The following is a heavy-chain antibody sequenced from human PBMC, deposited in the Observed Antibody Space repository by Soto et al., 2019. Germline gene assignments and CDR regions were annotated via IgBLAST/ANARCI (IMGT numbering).Heavy chain of an antibody. Sequence: GGSLILSCAASGFTFSSHWMHWVRQAPGKGLVWLSRVDTDGSTTNYADSVKGRFTISRDNAKSTLYLQINSLRAEDTAVYHCARGTYHSFCFDYWGQGTLVTVSS. D-gene: IGHD5-18*01. V-gene: IGHV3-74*01. CDR2: VDTDGSTT. CDR1: GFTFSSHW. CDR3: ARGTYHSFCFDY. J-gene: IGHJ4*02.